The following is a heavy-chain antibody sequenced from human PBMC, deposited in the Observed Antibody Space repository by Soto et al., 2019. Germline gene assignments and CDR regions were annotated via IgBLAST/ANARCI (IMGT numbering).Heavy chain of an antibody. CDR3: ARAVTRGFWRSHDAFDI. V-gene: IGHV1-2*04. J-gene: IGHJ3*02. Sequence: GASVKVSCKASGYTFTGYYMHWVRQAPGQGLEWMGWINPNSGGTNYAQKFQGWVTMTKDTSISTAYMELSRLRSDDTAVYYCARAVTRGFWRSHDAFDIWGQGTMVTVSS. CDR1: GYTFTGYY. D-gene: IGHD3-3*01. CDR2: INPNSGGT.